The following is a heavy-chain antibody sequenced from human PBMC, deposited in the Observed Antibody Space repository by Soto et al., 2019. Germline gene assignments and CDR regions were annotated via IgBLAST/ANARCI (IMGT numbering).Heavy chain of an antibody. J-gene: IGHJ4*02. CDR3: ARDSEYYYDSSGYLTTV. CDR1: GGSISSYY. D-gene: IGHD3-22*01. V-gene: IGHV4-59*01. Sequence: PSETLCLTCTVAGGSISSYYGSWIRQPPGKGLEWIGYIYYSGSTNYNPSLKGRVTISVDTSKNQFSLKLSSVTAADTAVYYCARDSEYYYDSSGYLTTVWGQGTLVTVSS. CDR2: IYYSGST.